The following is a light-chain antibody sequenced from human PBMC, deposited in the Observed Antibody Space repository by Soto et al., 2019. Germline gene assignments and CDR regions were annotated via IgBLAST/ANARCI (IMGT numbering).Light chain of an antibody. CDR2: ANS. Sequence: QSVLTQPPSVSGAPGQRGTISCTGSSSNIGAGYDVHWYQQLPGTAPKLLIYANSNRPSGVPDRFSGSKSGTSASLAITGLQAEDEADYYCQSYDSSLSGSKVFGTGTKVTVL. CDR3: QSYDSSLSGSKV. J-gene: IGLJ1*01. V-gene: IGLV1-40*01. CDR1: SSNIGAGYD.